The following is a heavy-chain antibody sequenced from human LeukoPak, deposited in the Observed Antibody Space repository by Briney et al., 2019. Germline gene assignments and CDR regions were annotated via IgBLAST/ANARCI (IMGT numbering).Heavy chain of an antibody. J-gene: IGHJ4*02. Sequence: TGGSLRLSCAASGFTFSSYAMSWVRQAPGKGLEWVSAISGSGGSTYYADSVKGRFTISRDNSKNTLYLQMNSLRAEDTAVYYCAKDHRAGSGSYYNRLFDYWGQGTLVTVSS. V-gene: IGHV3-23*01. D-gene: IGHD3-10*01. CDR2: ISGSGGST. CDR1: GFTFSSYA. CDR3: AKDHRAGSGSYYNRLFDY.